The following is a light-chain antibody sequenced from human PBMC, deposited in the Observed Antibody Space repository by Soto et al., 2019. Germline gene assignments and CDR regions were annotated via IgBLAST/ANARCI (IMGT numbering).Light chain of an antibody. V-gene: IGKV3-20*01. CDR3: QQYGSSLIT. J-gene: IGKJ5*01. Sequence: IVMTQSPDTLSVSPGERATLSCRASQSVSSNYLAWYQQKPGQAPRLLIYGASARATGIPDRFSGSGSGTDFTLTIRRLEPEDFAVYYCQQYGSSLITFGQGTRLEI. CDR2: GAS. CDR1: QSVSSNY.